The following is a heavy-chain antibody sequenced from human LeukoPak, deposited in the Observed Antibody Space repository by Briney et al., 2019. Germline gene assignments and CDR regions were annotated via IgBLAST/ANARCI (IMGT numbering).Heavy chain of an antibody. J-gene: IGHJ5*02. Sequence: ASVKVSCKASGYTFTGYYMHWVRQAPGQGLEWMGWINPNSGGTNYAQKFQGRVTMTRDTSISTAYMELSRLRSDDTAVYYCARAQQWLGGWFGPWGQGTLVTVSS. CDR3: ARAQQWLGGWFGP. V-gene: IGHV1-2*02. D-gene: IGHD6-19*01. CDR1: GYTFTGYY. CDR2: INPNSGGT.